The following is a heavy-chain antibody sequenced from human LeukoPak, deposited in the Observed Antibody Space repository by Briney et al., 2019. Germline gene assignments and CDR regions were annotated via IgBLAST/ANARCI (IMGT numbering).Heavy chain of an antibody. CDR2: MYYSGRT. CDR1: GGSISSSSDY. CDR3: ARQMVVAVPNWFDP. V-gene: IGHV4-39*01. D-gene: IGHD2-15*01. J-gene: IGHJ5*02. Sequence: SETLSLTCTVSGGSISSSSDYWGWIRQPPGKGLEWIGSMYYSGRTYHNPSLKSRVTISVDTSKNQFSLKLSSVTAADTAVYYCARQMVVAVPNWFDPWGQGTLVTVSS.